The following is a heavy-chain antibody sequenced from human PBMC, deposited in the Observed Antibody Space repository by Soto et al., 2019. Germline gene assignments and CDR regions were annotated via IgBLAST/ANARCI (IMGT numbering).Heavy chain of an antibody. CDR3: ALGIVVVPAAIRGYYYYYGMDV. J-gene: IGHJ6*02. CDR2: IYYSGST. V-gene: IGHV4-31*03. CDR1: GGSISSGGYY. D-gene: IGHD2-2*02. Sequence: SETLSLTCTVSGGSISSGGYYWSWIRQHPGKGLEWIGYIYYSGSTYYNPSLKSRVTISVDTSKNQFSLKLSSVTAADTAVYYCALGIVVVPAAIRGYYYYYGMDVWGQGTTVTVSS.